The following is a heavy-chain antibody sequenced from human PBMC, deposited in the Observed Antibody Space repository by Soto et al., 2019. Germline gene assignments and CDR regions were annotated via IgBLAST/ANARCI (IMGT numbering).Heavy chain of an antibody. Sequence: SVTLALTCTVSGGSISSGGYYWSWIRQHPGKGLEWIGYIYYSGSTYYNPSLKSRVTISVDTSKNQFSLKLSSVTAADTAVYYCAREGELRRIDYWGHGTLVTVS. CDR3: AREGELRRIDY. CDR2: IYYSGST. CDR1: GGSISSGGYY. D-gene: IGHD1-7*01. J-gene: IGHJ4*01. V-gene: IGHV4-31*03.